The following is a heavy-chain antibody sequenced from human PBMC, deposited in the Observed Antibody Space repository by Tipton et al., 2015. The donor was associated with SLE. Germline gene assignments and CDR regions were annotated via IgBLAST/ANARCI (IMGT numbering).Heavy chain of an antibody. D-gene: IGHD4-17*01. J-gene: IGHJ4*02. V-gene: IGHV1-46*01. CDR3: ARGTPYGDYDPGLDY. CDR2: INPGGGST. Sequence: QLVQSGAEVKKPGSSVKVSCKASGGTFSTDAISWVRQAPGQGLEWMGIINPGGGSTNYAQKFQGRVAMTRDTSTSTVYIELSSLRSEDTAMYYCARGTPYGDYDPGLDYWGQGTLVTVSS. CDR1: GGTFSTDA.